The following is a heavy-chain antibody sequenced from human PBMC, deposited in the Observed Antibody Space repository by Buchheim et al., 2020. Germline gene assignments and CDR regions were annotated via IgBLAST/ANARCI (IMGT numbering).Heavy chain of an antibody. Sequence: QVQLQQWGAGLLKPSETLSLTCAVYGGSFSGYYWSWIRQHPGKGLEWIGYIYYSGSTYYNPSLKSRVTISVDTSKNQFSLKLSSVTAADTAVYYCARAPRFRYYYDSSGPYYFDYWVQGTL. CDR1: GGSFSGYY. CDR3: ARAPRFRYYYDSSGPYYFDY. J-gene: IGHJ4*02. CDR2: IYYSGST. D-gene: IGHD3-22*01. V-gene: IGHV4-34*01.